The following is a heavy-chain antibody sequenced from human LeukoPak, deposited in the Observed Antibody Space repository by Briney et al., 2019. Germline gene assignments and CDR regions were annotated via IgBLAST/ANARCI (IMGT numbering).Heavy chain of an antibody. V-gene: IGHV4-59*01. Sequence: PSETLSLTCSVSGDSISRYYWSWIRQPPGKGLEWVGHISNTGSTKYDPSLKSRVTISLDTSKNQFSLKLNSVTAADTAVYYCARIAATGPYDAFDIWGQGTMVTVSS. CDR1: GDSISRYY. CDR3: ARIAATGPYDAFDI. D-gene: IGHD6-13*01. J-gene: IGHJ3*02. CDR2: ISNTGST.